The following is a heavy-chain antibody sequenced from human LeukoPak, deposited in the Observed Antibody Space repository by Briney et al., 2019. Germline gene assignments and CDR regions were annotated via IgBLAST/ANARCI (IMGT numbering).Heavy chain of an antibody. Sequence: ASVKVSCKASGYTFSDFDINWVRQATGQGPEWIGWMNPNSGNTGYAQKFQGRVTMTRISSIGTAYMEVSGLRPDDTAVYYCARGSSDCSSASCYNYWGQGSLVTVSS. CDR2: MNPNSGNT. J-gene: IGHJ4*02. V-gene: IGHV1-8*01. CDR3: ARGSSDCSSASCYNY. D-gene: IGHD2-2*02. CDR1: GYTFSDFD.